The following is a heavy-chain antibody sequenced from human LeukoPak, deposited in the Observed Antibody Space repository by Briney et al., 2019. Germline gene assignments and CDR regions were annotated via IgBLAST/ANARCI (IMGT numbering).Heavy chain of an antibody. D-gene: IGHD6-13*01. CDR1: GGSASRYY. J-gene: IGHJ1*01. V-gene: IGHV4-59*08. CDR2: IYYTGST. CDR3: ARLPGIAAV. Sequence: SETLSLACTVSGGSASRYYWSWIRQPPGKSLEWIGYIYYTGSTTYNPSLKSRVTISIDTSNNRFSLNLTSVTAADTAVYYCARLPGIAAVWGQGTLVIVSS.